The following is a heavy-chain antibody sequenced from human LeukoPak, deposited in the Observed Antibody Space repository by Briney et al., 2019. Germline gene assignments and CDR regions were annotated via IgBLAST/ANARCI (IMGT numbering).Heavy chain of an antibody. D-gene: IGHD5-12*01. CDR1: GFTFNNYG. Sequence: PGGSLRLSCAASGFTFNNYGMHWVRQAPGKGLEWVAFIRYDGSNKYYADSVKGRFTISRDNSKNTLYLQMNSLRSEDTAVYYCAKDRGYDNWFDPWGQGTLVTVSS. J-gene: IGHJ5*02. CDR3: AKDRGYDNWFDP. CDR2: IRYDGSNK. V-gene: IGHV3-30*02.